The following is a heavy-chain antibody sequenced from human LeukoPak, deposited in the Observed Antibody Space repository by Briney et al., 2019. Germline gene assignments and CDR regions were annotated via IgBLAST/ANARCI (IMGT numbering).Heavy chain of an antibody. J-gene: IGHJ5*02. CDR3: ARGSISLA. V-gene: IGHV3-21*01. Sequence: GGSLRLSCAASGITFSSYTMNWVRQAPGKGLEWVSSIDGPSSYIYYADSLKGRFTISRDNAKNSLFLQINSLRTEDTAVYYCARGSISLAWGQGTLVTVSS. D-gene: IGHD3-3*01. CDR2: IDGPSSYI. CDR1: GITFSSYT.